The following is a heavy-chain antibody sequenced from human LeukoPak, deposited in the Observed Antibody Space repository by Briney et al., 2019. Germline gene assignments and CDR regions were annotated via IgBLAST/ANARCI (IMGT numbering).Heavy chain of an antibody. J-gene: IGHJ4*02. Sequence: GESPKISCKGSGYSFNSYWIGWVRQMPGKGLEWMGIIYPGDSDTRYSPSFQGQVTISADKSISTAYLQWSSLKASDTAMYYCASAITMVRGVIITGLYFDYWGQGTLVTVSS. V-gene: IGHV5-51*01. CDR1: GYSFNSYW. CDR3: ASAITMVRGVIITGLYFDY. D-gene: IGHD3-10*01. CDR2: IYPGDSDT.